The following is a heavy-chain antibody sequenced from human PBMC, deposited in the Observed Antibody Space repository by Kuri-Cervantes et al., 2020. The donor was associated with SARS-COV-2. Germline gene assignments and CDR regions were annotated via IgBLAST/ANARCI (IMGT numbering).Heavy chain of an antibody. Sequence: GWSRRLSCAASGFTSSSYAMRWVRQAPGKGLGWVADIPYEGSNKYYADSVKGRFTIPRDNSQNPLYLKRNSLRAEYTSVYYCAKGGMTTVTALDWYFDLWGRGTLVTVSS. V-gene: IGHV3-30-3*01. D-gene: IGHD4-17*01. CDR3: AKGGMTTVTALDWYFDL. CDR1: GFTSSSYA. J-gene: IGHJ2*01. CDR2: IPYEGSNK.